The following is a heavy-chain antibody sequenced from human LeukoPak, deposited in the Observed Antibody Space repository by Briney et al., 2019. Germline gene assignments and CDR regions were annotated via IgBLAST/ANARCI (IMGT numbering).Heavy chain of an antibody. Sequence: PGDSLTLLCAASGFTYSSYWMICLRQPPGKALECVANIKQDGSEKYYVDSVKGRFTISRDNAKNSLYLQMNSLRAEDTAVYYCARDRGSSWYRGLGYWGQGTLVTVSS. D-gene: IGHD6-13*01. CDR2: IKQDGSEK. CDR1: GFTYSSYW. J-gene: IGHJ4*02. CDR3: ARDRGSSWYRGLGY. V-gene: IGHV3-7*01.